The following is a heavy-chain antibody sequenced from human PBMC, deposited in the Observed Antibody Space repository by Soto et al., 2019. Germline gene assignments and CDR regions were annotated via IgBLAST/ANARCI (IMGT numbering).Heavy chain of an antibody. V-gene: IGHV4-4*07. CDR2: IYATGTT. CDR3: VRDGTKTLRDWLDP. Sequence: SETLSLTCTVSGASISGFYWSWIRKSAGKGLEWIGRIYATGTTDYNPSLKSRVMMSVDTSKKQFSLKLRSVTAADTAVYYCVRDGTKTLRDWLDPWGQGLSVTVYS. D-gene: IGHD3-16*01. CDR1: GASISGFY. J-gene: IGHJ5*02.